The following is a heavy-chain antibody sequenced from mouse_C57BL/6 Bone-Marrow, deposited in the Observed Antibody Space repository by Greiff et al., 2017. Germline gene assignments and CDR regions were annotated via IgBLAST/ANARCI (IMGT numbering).Heavy chain of an antibody. CDR3: ARWMDTTPFAY. CDR2: IYPRSGNT. J-gene: IGHJ3*01. Sequence: QVQLQQSGAELARPGASVKLSCKASGYTFTSYGISWVKQRTGQGLEWIGVIYPRSGNTYYNEKFKGKATLTADKSSSTAYMELRSLTSEDAAVYFCARWMDTTPFAYWGQGTLVTVSA. CDR1: GYTFTSYG. D-gene: IGHD6-1*01. V-gene: IGHV1-81*01.